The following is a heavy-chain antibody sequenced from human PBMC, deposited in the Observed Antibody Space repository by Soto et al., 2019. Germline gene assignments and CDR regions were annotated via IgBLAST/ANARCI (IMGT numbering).Heavy chain of an antibody. J-gene: IGHJ4*02. D-gene: IGHD6-19*01. CDR2: INHSGST. Sequence: SETLSLTCAVYGGSFSGYYWSWIRQPPGKGLEWIGEINHSGSTNYNPSLKSRVTISVDTSKNQFSLKLSSVTAADTAVYYCARSRIAVAAPVYWGQGTLVTVS. V-gene: IGHV4-34*01. CDR3: ARSRIAVAAPVY. CDR1: GGSFSGYY.